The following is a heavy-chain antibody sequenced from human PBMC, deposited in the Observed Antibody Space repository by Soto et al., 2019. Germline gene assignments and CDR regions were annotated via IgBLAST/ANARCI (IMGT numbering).Heavy chain of an antibody. D-gene: IGHD6-19*01. Sequence: QVQLVESGGGVVQPGRSLRLSCAASGFTFSLYGIHWVRQAPGKGLEWLAVISHDGSTKYYADSVKGRFTVSRDNSKNSVYQQMNSLRGEDTAIYYCAKDFPSGSSRYDRFDPWGLGTSVIVS. CDR2: ISHDGSTK. V-gene: IGHV3-30*18. J-gene: IGHJ5*02. CDR3: AKDFPSGSSRYDRFDP. CDR1: GFTFSLYG.